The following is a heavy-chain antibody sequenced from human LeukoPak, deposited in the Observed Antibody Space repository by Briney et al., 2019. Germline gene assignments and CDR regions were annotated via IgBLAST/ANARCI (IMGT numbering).Heavy chain of an antibody. Sequence: GGSLRLSCAASGFTFDDYGMHWIRQPPGKGLEWVSGISWNSGNIGYADSVKGRFTISRDNAKNSLYLQMDILKPEDTAFYYCAKVDGYNSGWYDSWGQGTLVTVSS. CDR1: GFTFDDYG. CDR3: AKVDGYNSGWYDS. J-gene: IGHJ5*01. V-gene: IGHV3-9*01. CDR2: ISWNSGNI. D-gene: IGHD6-19*01.